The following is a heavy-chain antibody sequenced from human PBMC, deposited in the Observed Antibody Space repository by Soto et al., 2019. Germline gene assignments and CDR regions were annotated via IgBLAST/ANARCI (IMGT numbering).Heavy chain of an antibody. J-gene: IGHJ5*02. CDR2: VSSTGST. V-gene: IGHV4-4*07. CDR3: ARVGPAAVTDWFDP. Sequence: SETLSLTCTVSGGSISNYYWSWIRQPAEKRLEWIGRVSSTGSTYYNPSLKSRVTISVDTSKNQFSLNLTSVTAADTAVSFCARVGPAAVTDWFDPWGQGTLVTVSS. CDR1: GGSISNYY. D-gene: IGHD6-25*01.